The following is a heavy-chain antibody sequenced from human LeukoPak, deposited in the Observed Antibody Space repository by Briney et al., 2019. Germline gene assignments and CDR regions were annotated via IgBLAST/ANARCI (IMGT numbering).Heavy chain of an antibody. D-gene: IGHD3-22*01. CDR1: LFTFCSYE. V-gene: IGHV3-48*03. CDR2: ISSSVSTI. J-gene: IGHJ4*02. Sequence: GGSLRLSCAASLFTFCSYEMNWVRQAPGTGREWVSYISSSVSTIYYAASVKGRFTISRDNPKNSLYLQMNSLRAEDTAVYYCARSPTYYYDSSGYVLWGQGTLVTVSS. CDR3: ARSPTYYYDSSGYVL.